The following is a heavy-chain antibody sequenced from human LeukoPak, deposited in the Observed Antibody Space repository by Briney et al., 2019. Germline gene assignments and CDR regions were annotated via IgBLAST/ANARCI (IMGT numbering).Heavy chain of an antibody. D-gene: IGHD3-10*01. CDR1: GGSISSYY. CDR2: IYYSGST. CDR3: ARHRREEFTMVRGVINPPYYYYYMDV. J-gene: IGHJ6*03. Sequence: KSSETLSLTCTVSGGSISSYYWSWIRQPPGKELEWIGYIYYSGSTNYNPSLKSRVTISVDTSKNQFSLKLSSVTAADTAVYYCARHRREEFTMVRGVINPPYYYYYMDVWGKGTTVTISS. V-gene: IGHV4-59*08.